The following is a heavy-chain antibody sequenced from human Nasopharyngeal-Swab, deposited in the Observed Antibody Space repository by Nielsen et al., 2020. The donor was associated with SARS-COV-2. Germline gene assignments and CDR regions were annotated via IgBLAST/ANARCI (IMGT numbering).Heavy chain of an antibody. D-gene: IGHD2-8*01. CDR1: GFNFSSYC. J-gene: IGHJ3*02. V-gene: IGHV3-74*01. CDR2: ISGDGSAT. CDR3: EGKWSSNDAFDI. Sequence: GGSLRLSCVASGFNFSSYCMNWVRQVPGKGLVWVSRISGDGSATSYADSVQGRFTISRDNARNTVFLQMHSLREEDTAVYYCEGKWSSNDAFDIWGQGTMVTVSS.